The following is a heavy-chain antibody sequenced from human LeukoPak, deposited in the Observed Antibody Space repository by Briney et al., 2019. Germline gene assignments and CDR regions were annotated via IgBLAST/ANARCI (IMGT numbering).Heavy chain of an antibody. V-gene: IGHV1-18*01. Sequence: ASVKVSCKASGYNLISYGIIWVRQAPGQGLEWIGWISAYNVNTNYSQKFQGRVTMTTDTSTSTAYMELRSLKSDDTAVYFCARPYDTSGYYNYYLDYWGQGTLVTVS. CDR3: ARPYDTSGYYNYYLDY. CDR2: ISAYNVNT. D-gene: IGHD3-22*01. CDR1: GYNLISYG. J-gene: IGHJ4*02.